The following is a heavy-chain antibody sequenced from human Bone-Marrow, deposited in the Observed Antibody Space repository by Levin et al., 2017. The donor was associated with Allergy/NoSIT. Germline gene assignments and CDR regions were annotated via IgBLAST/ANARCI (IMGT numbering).Heavy chain of an antibody. V-gene: IGHV1-2*02. D-gene: IGHD3-10*01. CDR3: ARDRRVRGVRSYYYGMDV. CDR2: INPNSGGT. CDR1: GYTFTGYY. Sequence: ASVKVSCKASGYTFTGYYMHWVRQAPGQGLEWMGWINPNSGGTNYAQKFQGRVTMTRDTSISTAYMELSRLRSDDTAVYYCARDRRVRGVRSYYYGMDVWGQGTTVTVSS. J-gene: IGHJ6*02.